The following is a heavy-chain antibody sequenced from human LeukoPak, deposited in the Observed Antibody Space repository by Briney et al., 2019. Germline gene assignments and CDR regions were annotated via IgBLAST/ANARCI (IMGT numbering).Heavy chain of an antibody. V-gene: IGHV4-4*07. CDR2: IYTSGST. Sequence: SETLSLTCTVSGGSISSYYWSWIRQPAGKGLEWIGRIYTSGSTNYSPSLKSRVTMSVDTSKNQFSLKLSSVTAADTAVYYCARTLYYYDSSGYKGGYFDYWGQGTLVTVSS. J-gene: IGHJ4*02. D-gene: IGHD3-22*01. CDR1: GGSISSYY. CDR3: ARTLYYYDSSGYKGGYFDY.